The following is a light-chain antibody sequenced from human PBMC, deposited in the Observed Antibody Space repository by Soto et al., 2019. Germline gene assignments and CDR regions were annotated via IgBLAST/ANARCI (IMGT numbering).Light chain of an antibody. CDR2: RAS. V-gene: IGKV1-5*03. J-gene: IGKJ5*01. CDR1: QSISSW. Sequence: DIQMTQSPSTLSVSVGDRVTITCRASQSISSWLAWYQQKPGKAPKFLIYRASNLYSEVPSRFSGSGSGTKFTLTIGSLQPDDFATYYCQQYNAYPLTFGQGTRLENK. CDR3: QQYNAYPLT.